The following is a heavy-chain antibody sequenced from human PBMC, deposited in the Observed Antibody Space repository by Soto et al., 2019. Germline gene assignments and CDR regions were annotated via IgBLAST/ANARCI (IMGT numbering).Heavy chain of an antibody. CDR3: AKDSSSSPRGWFDP. D-gene: IGHD6-6*01. CDR1: GFTFDDYA. J-gene: IGHJ5*02. CDR2: ISWNSGSI. Sequence: EVQLVESGGGLVQPGRSLRLSCAASGFTFDDYAMHWVRQAPGKGLEWVSGISWNSGSIGYADSVKGRFTISRDNAKNSPYLQMNSLRAEDTALYYCAKDSSSSPRGWFDPWGQGTLVTVSS. V-gene: IGHV3-9*01.